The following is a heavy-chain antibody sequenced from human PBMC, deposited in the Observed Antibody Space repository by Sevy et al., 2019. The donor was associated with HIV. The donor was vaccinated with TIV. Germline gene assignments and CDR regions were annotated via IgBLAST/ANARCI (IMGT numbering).Heavy chain of an antibody. V-gene: IGHV1-24*01. Sequence: ASVKVSCKVSGHTLTELSMHWVRQAPGKWLEWMGGFDPEDGETVYAQNFQGRVTMTEDTSTDTAYMALSSLRSEDTAVYYCAMIDLIVEATNGFDYWGQGSLVTVSS. CDR2: FDPEDGET. CDR3: AMIDLIVEATNGFDY. D-gene: IGHD1-26*01. J-gene: IGHJ4*02. CDR1: GHTLTELS.